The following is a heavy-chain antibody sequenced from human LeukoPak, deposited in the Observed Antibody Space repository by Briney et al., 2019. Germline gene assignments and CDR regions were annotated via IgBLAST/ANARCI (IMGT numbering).Heavy chain of an antibody. CDR1: GDSMNSEY. V-gene: IGHV4-4*07. CDR3: ARYDSSGCDFDY. CDR2: FSTSGGT. J-gene: IGHJ4*02. Sequence: SETLSLTCTVSGDSMNSEYCNWIRQPAGKGLEWIGRFSTSGGTNYNPSLKSRVTISVDTSKNQFSLKLSSVTAADTAVYYCARYDSSGCDFDYWGQGTLVTVSS. D-gene: IGHD3-22*01.